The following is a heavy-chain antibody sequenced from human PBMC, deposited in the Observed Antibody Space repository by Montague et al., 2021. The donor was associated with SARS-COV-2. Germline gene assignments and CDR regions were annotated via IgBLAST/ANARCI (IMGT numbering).Heavy chain of an antibody. Sequence: SETLSLTCAIYGGSFSGYFWRWIRQSPGKGLEWIGEISYTGHTRYNPSLQSRVSISGDSSENQFSLTLTSVTAADTAVYYCARSHYSVSWCPDWGQGTLVTVSS. V-gene: IGHV4-34*01. CDR3: ARSHYSVSWCPD. CDR2: ISYTGHT. CDR1: GGSFSGYF. D-gene: IGHD5/OR15-5a*01. J-gene: IGHJ4*02.